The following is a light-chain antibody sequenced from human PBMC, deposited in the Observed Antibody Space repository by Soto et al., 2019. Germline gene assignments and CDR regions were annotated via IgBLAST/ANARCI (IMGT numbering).Light chain of an antibody. CDR1: SSNIGAGSD. CDR3: QSYHRCLRLPYV. V-gene: IGLV1-40*01. Sequence: QSVLTQPPSVSGAPGQKVTISCTGSSSNIGAGSDVHWYQQLPGTAPKLLIYGNTNRPSGVPDRFAGSKSGTSASLAITGLQAEDEADYYCQSYHRCLRLPYVFGTGTKSTVL. J-gene: IGLJ1*01. CDR2: GNT.